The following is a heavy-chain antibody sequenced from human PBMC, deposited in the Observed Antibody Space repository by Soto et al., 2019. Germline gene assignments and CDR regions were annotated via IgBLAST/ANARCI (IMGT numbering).Heavy chain of an antibody. Sequence: QITLKESGPTLVKPTQTLTLTCTFSGFSLSTSGVGVGWIRQPPGKALEWLALIYWDDDKRYSPSLKSRLTITQDTSKNQVVLTITHMDPVDTATYYCAHRSYYGSGSLYGMDVWGQGTTVTVSS. CDR1: GFSLSTSGVG. J-gene: IGHJ6*02. CDR2: IYWDDDK. CDR3: AHRSYYGSGSLYGMDV. D-gene: IGHD3-10*01. V-gene: IGHV2-5*02.